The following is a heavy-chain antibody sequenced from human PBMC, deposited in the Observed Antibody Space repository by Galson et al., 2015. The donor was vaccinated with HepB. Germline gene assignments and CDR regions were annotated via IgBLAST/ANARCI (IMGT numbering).Heavy chain of an antibody. CDR1: GGTFSSYT. J-gene: IGHJ6*02. D-gene: IGHD5-18*01. CDR2: IIPILGIA. V-gene: IGHV1-69*04. Sequence: SVKVSCKASGGTFSSYTISWVRQAPGQGLEWMGRIIPILGIANYAQKFQGRVTITADKSTSTAYMELSSLRSEDTAVYYCARDTAMVTPYYYGMDVWGQGTTVTVSS. CDR3: ARDTAMVTPYYYGMDV.